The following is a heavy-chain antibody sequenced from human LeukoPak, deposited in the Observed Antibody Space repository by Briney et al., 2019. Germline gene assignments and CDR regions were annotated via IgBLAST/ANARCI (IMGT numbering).Heavy chain of an antibody. CDR1: GGSISSSSYY. D-gene: IGHD5-12*01. J-gene: IGHJ4*02. CDR3: ASFQWLRYFDF. Sequence: SETLSLTCTVSGGSISSSSYYWGWIRQPPGKGLEWIGSIYYSGSTYYNPSLKSRVTISVDTSKNQFSLKLSSVTAADTAVYFCASFQWLRYFDFWGQGTLVTVFS. V-gene: IGHV4-39*07. CDR2: IYYSGST.